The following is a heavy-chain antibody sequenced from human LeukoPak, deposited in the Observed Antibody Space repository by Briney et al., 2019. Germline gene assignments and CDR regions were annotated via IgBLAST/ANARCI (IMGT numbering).Heavy chain of an antibody. D-gene: IGHD1-26*01. CDR3: ARVVGATPPNGYYYYYMDV. CDR1: GGSISSYY. CDR2: IYYNGST. Sequence: SETLSLTCTVSGGSISSYYWSWIRQPPGKGLEWIGYIYYNGSTNYNPSLKSRVTISVDTSKNQFSLKLSSVTAAGTAVYYCARVVGATPPNGYYYYYMDVWGKGTTVTVSS. J-gene: IGHJ6*03. V-gene: IGHV4-59*01.